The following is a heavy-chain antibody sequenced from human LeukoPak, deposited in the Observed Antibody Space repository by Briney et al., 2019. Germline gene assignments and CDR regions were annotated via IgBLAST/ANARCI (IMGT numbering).Heavy chain of an antibody. CDR3: ARGHTAVTRHFDF. CDR2: ISSGSSAI. Sequence: SCKASGYTFTNNFMHWVRQAPGKGLEWVSIISSGSSAIFSADALKGRFTISRDDAKNLLYLDMNSLRAEDTAVYYCARGHTAVTRHFDFWGQGTLVTVSS. J-gene: IGHJ4*02. D-gene: IGHD4-17*01. CDR1: GYTFTNNF. V-gene: IGHV3-21*01.